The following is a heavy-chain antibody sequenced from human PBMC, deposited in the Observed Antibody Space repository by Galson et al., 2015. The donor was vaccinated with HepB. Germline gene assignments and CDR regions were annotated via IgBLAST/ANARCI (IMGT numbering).Heavy chain of an antibody. CDR2: VTGDGENT. D-gene: IGHD6-19*01. CDR3: AKRHTSGWFYFDY. V-gene: IGHV3-23*01. CDR1: GFTFANYA. J-gene: IGHJ4*02. Sequence: SLRLSCAASGFTFANYAMTWVRQPPGKGLEWVSTVTGDGENTFYADSVKGRFTVSRDNSRSTLYLQMNSLRAEDTALYYCAKRHTSGWFYFDYWGQGSLVTVSS.